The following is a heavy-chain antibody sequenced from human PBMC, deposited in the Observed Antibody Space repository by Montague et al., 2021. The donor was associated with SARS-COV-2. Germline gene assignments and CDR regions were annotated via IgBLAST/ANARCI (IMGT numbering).Heavy chain of an antibody. CDR3: ARHQDLFSTEGVIGFGI. CDR2: ISDSGTT. V-gene: IGHV4-59*08. J-gene: IGHJ3*02. CDR1: GDSVDSFS. Sequence: SETLSLTCLVSGDSVDSFSWSWTRQSPGKGLEWIGSISDSGTTHINPALKSRAAISTDRSKNEISLRMTSVTAADTAVYSCARHQDLFSTEGVIGFGIWGPGTMVIVSS. D-gene: IGHD2-21*01.